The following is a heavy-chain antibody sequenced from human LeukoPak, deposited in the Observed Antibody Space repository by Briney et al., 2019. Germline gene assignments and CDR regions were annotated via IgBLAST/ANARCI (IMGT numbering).Heavy chain of an antibody. CDR3: ARGYSSSWLGGYYFDY. J-gene: IGHJ4*02. CDR2: IYYSGST. Sequence: PSETLSLTCSVSGGSISSSSYYWGWIRQPPGKGLEWIGSIYYSGSTYYNPSLKSRVTISVDTSKNQFSLKLSSVTAADTAVYYCARGYSSSWLGGYYFDYWGQGTLVTVSS. V-gene: IGHV4-39*07. D-gene: IGHD6-13*01. CDR1: GGSISSSSYY.